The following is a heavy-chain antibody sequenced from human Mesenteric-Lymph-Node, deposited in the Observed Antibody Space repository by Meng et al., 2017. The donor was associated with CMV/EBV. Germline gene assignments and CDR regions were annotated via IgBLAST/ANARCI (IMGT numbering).Heavy chain of an antibody. CDR3: ARVRGGKDIVVVPAARGGYYYGMDV. Sequence: ASVKVSCKASGYTFTGYYMHWVRQAPGQGLEWMGWINPNSGGTNYAQKFQGRVTITTDESTSTAYMELSSLRSEDTAVYYCARVRGGKDIVVVPAARGGYYYGMDVWGQGTTVTVSS. CDR1: GYTFTGYY. J-gene: IGHJ6*02. CDR2: INPNSGGT. D-gene: IGHD2-2*01. V-gene: IGHV1-2*02.